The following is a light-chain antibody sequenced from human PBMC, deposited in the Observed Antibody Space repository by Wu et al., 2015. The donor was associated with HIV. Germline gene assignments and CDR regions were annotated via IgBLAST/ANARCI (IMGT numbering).Light chain of an antibody. CDR3: QQRSNGGT. J-gene: IGKJ3*01. CDR2: DAS. CDR1: QSISSY. V-gene: IGKV3-11*01. Sequence: EIVLTQSPATLSLSPGDRATLSCRASQSISSYLAWYQQKPGQAPRLLIYDASNRATGIPARFSGSGSGTDFTLTIGSLEPEDFAVYYCQQRSNGGTFGPGTKVDIK.